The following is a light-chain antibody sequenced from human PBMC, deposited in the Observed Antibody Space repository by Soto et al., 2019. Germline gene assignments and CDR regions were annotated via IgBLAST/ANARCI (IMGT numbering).Light chain of an antibody. V-gene: IGKV1-5*03. CDR3: HHRSNRPLT. J-gene: IGKJ4*01. CDR1: QTISSW. Sequence: DIQMAQSPSTLSGSVGDRATIACRSSQTISSWLAWYQQKPGKAPKLLIYKASTLKSGVPSRFSGSGSGTEFTLTISSLEPEDFAVYYCHHRSNRPLTFGGGTKVDIK. CDR2: KAS.